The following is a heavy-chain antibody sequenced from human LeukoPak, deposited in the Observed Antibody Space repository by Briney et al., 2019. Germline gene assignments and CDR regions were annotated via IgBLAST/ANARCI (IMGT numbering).Heavy chain of an antibody. J-gene: IGHJ4*02. Sequence: ASVTVSCKTSGYTVSDYYMHWVRQAPGQGLEWMGWLRGDTGDTGSPQKFKGRVTMTRDTATNTAYMQLSRLTCDDTAMYFCARVRGNSCDYWGQGTLVTVSS. D-gene: IGHD6-13*01. CDR3: ARVRGNSCDY. V-gene: IGHV1-2*02. CDR2: LRGDTGDT. CDR1: GYTVSDYY.